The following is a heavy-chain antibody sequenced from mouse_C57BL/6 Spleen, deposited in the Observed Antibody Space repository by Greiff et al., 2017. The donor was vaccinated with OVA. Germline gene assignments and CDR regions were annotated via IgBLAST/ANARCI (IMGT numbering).Heavy chain of an antibody. CDR3: TRDYYGSSYGRYFDV. D-gene: IGHD1-1*01. J-gene: IGHJ1*03. CDR2: ISSGGDYI. Sequence: EVMLVESGEGLVKPGGSLKLSCAASGFTFSSYAMSWVRQTPEKRLEWVAYISSGGDYIYYADTVKGRFTISRDNARNTLYLQMSSLKSEDTAMYYCTRDYYGSSYGRYFDVWGTGTTVTVSS. CDR1: GFTFSSYA. V-gene: IGHV5-9-1*02.